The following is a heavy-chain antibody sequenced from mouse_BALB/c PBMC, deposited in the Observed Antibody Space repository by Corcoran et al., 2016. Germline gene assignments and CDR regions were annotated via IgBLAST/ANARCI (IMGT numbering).Heavy chain of an antibody. CDR2: INPYNDGT. CDR1: GYTFTSYV. Sequence: EVQLQQSGTELVKPGASLKISCKASGYTFTSYVLHWVQLTPGQGLQWIGYINPYNDGTKYNEKFKGKATLTSDKSSSTAYMERSSMTSEDSAVYYCARLYPGIAMNYWGQGTSVIVSS. J-gene: IGHJ4*01. V-gene: IGHV1S136*01. CDR3: ARLYPGIAMNY.